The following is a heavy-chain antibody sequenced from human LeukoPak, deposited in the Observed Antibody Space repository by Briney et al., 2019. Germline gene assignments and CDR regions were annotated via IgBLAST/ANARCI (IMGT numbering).Heavy chain of an antibody. V-gene: IGHV4-39*01. J-gene: IGHJ4*02. Sequence: SSETLSLTRIVSGDSISSSSYYWGWIRQPPGKGLEWIGSIYYSGSTYYNPSLKSRVTISVDTSKNQFSLKLSSVTAADAAVYYCARGSFYGYRPEWDYWGQGTLVTVSS. CDR1: GDSISSSSYY. CDR2: IYYSGST. D-gene: IGHD3-10*01. CDR3: ARGSFYGYRPEWDY.